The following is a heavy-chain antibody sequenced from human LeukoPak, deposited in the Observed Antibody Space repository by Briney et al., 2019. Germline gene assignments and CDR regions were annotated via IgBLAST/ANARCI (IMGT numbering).Heavy chain of an antibody. V-gene: IGHV3-7*01. Sequence: GGSMRLSCAASGFTFSSYWMSWVRQAPRKGLEWVANIKQDGSEKYYVDSVKGRFTISRDNAKNSLYLQMNSLRAEDTAVYYCARSYGDYATDYFDYWGQGTLVTVSS. D-gene: IGHD4-17*01. CDR2: IKQDGSEK. CDR1: GFTFSSYW. J-gene: IGHJ4*02. CDR3: ARSYGDYATDYFDY.